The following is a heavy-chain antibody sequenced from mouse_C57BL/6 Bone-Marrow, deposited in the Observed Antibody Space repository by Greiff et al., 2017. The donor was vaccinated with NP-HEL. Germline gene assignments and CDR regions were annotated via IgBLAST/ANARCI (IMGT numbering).Heavy chain of an antibody. CDR2: IDPEDGDT. CDR1: GFNITDYY. V-gene: IGHV14-1*01. J-gene: IGHJ3*01. CDR3: TPRGGSSYD. Sequence: EVQLQQSGAELVRPGASVKLSCTASGFNITDYYMHWVKQRPEQGLEWIGRIDPEDGDTEYAPKFQGKATMTADTSSNTAYLQLSSLTSEDTAVYYCTPRGGSSYDWGQGTLVTVSA. D-gene: IGHD1-1*01.